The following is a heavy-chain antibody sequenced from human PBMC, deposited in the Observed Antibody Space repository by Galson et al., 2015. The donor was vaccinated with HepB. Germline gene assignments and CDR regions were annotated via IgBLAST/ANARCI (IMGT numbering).Heavy chain of an antibody. V-gene: IGHV3-48*03. Sequence: SLRLSCAASAFTFSSYEMDWVRQAPGKGLEWVSYISSSASTIYYADSVKGRFTISRDNAKNSLYLQMNSLRAEDTAVYYCATFNYGYWGQGTLVTVSS. CDR1: AFTFSSYE. CDR3: ATFNYGY. J-gene: IGHJ4*02. CDR2: ISSSASTI.